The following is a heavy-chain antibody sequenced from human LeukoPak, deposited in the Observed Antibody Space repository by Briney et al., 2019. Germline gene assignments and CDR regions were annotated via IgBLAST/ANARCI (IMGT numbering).Heavy chain of an antibody. D-gene: IGHD5-12*01. CDR1: GFSFEDHA. CDR3: AKASEERYSGYDDYLHY. CDR2: ISWNGDTI. V-gene: IGHV3-9*01. J-gene: IGHJ4*02. Sequence: GGSLRLSCVVSGFSFEDHAMHWVRQAPGKGLEWVLGISWNGDTIGSADSVKGRFTVSRDNAKNSVYLQMNNLRTEDTALYYCAKASEERYSGYDDYLHYWGQGTLVTVSS.